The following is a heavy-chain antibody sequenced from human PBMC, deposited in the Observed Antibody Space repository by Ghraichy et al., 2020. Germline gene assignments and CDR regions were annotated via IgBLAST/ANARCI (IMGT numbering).Heavy chain of an antibody. V-gene: IGHV1-2*02. CDR2: INPNSGGT. D-gene: IGHD2-2*02. CDR3: ARTGVAVAPAPIRGTWFDP. J-gene: IGHJ5*02. CDR1: GYTFTGYY. Sequence: ASVKVSCKTSGYTFTGYYIHWVRQAPGQGLEWMGWINPNSGGTNYSQKFQGRVTMTRDTSISTAYMELSRLRSDDKAVYYCARTGVAVAPAPIRGTWFDPWCQGNLVIVSS.